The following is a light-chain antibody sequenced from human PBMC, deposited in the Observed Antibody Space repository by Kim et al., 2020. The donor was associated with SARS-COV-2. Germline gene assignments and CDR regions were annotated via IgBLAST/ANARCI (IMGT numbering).Light chain of an antibody. V-gene: IGKV1-8*01. CDR3: QQYNSYTLT. CDR1: QSISIY. CDR2: AAS. J-gene: IGKJ4*01. Sequence: APTGDRVTITCRASQSISIYLAWYQQKPGKAPKLLIYAASTLQSGVPSRVSGSGSGTEFTLTISCLQSEDFATYYCQQYNSYTLTFGGGTKVDIK.